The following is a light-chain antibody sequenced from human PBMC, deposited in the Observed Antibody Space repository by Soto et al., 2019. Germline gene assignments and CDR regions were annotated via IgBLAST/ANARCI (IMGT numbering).Light chain of an antibody. V-gene: IGKV3-11*01. Sequence: EIVMPESPATLSFSPGERATLSCRASQSVGKYLVWYQQKPGQAPRLLIYDASNRATGIPARFSGSGSGTDFTLTISSLEPEDSAIYYCHQRNIWPPVTFGQGTRLEI. CDR2: DAS. CDR3: HQRNIWPPVT. J-gene: IGKJ5*01. CDR1: QSVGKY.